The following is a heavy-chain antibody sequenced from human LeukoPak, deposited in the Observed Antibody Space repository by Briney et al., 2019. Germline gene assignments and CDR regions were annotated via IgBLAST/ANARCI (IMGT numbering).Heavy chain of an antibody. CDR1: GGSISSGGYY. CDR3: ARENQLLLAYYMDV. V-gene: IGHV4-30-2*01. CDR2: IYHSGST. D-gene: IGHD2-2*01. J-gene: IGHJ6*03. Sequence: PSETLSLTCTVSGGSISSGGYYWSWIRQPPGKGLEWIGYIYHSGSTYYNPSLKSRVTISVDRSKNQFFLKLSSVTAADTAVYYRARENQLLLAYYMDVWGKGTTVTVSS.